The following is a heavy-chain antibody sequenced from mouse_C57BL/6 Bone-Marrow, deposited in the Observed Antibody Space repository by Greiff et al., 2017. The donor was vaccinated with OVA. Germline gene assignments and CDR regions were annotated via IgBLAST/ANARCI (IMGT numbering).Heavy chain of an antibody. V-gene: IGHV14-2*01. CDR2: IDPEDGDT. D-gene: IGHD2-4*01. CDR3: AGDYYDYDGTPYWTFDV. Sequence: EVQLQQSGAELVKPGASVKLSCTASGFNIKDYNMHWVKQRTEQGLEWIGMIDPEDGDTKYAPKFKGKATITADTSSNTAYLQLSSLTSEDTAVYYCAGDYYDYDGTPYWTFDVWGTGTTVTVSS. J-gene: IGHJ1*03. CDR1: GFNIKDYN.